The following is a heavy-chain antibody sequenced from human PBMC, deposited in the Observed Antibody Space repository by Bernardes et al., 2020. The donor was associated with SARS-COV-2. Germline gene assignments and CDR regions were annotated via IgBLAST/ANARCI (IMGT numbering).Heavy chain of an antibody. J-gene: IGHJ4*02. CDR3: ARGPISSIDY. D-gene: IGHD3-10*01. Sequence: APVKVSCEAAGYTFTHYYIHWVRQAPGQGVEWMGWNNPGSGVTNYAQKFQGGVTMTRYTSISTADMELSSLRADDTAVSYCARGPISSIDYWGQGSLVTVSS. CDR1: GYTFTHYY. CDR2: NNPGSGVT. V-gene: IGHV1-2*02.